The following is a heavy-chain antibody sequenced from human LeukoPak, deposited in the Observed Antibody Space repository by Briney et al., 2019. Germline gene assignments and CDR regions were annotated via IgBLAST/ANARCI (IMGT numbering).Heavy chain of an antibody. D-gene: IGHD5-18*01. CDR3: ARDRGYSYGYVY. CDR2: ISSSSSYI. V-gene: IGHV3-21*01. CDR1: GFTFSSSE. Sequence: GGSLRLSCAVSGFTFSSSEMNWVRQAPGKGLEWVSSISSSSSYIYYADSVKGRFTISRDNAKNSLYLQMNSLRAEDTAVYYCARDRGYSYGYVYWGQGTLVTVSS. J-gene: IGHJ4*02.